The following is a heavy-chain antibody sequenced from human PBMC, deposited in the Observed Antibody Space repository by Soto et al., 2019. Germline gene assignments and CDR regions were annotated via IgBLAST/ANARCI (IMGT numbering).Heavy chain of an antibody. CDR3: AKNQGVELVPLATVDWFDP. D-gene: IGHD1-26*01. J-gene: IGHJ5*02. Sequence: GGSLRLSCAASGFIFENFGMSWARQAPGKGLEWISSISGSGFKKYYADSVRGRFTISRDNSKSTVYLELNNLSAEDTAVYHCAKNQGVELVPLATVDWFDPWGQGSVVTVSS. CDR2: ISGSGFKK. V-gene: IGHV3-23*01. CDR1: GFIFENFG.